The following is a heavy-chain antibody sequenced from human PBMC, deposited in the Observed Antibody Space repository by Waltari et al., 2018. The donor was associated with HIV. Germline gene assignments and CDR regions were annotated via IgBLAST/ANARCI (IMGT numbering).Heavy chain of an antibody. CDR3: ARVYYDSSGYRSGMDV. V-gene: IGHV4-34*01. CDR2: INHSGST. J-gene: IGHJ6*02. Sequence: QVQLQQWGAGLLKPSETLSLTCAVYGGSFSGYYWSWIRQPPGKGLEWIGEINHSGSTNDNPSLKSRVTISVDTSKNQFSLKLSSVTAADTAVYYCARVYYDSSGYRSGMDVWGQGTTVTISS. CDR1: GGSFSGYY. D-gene: IGHD3-22*01.